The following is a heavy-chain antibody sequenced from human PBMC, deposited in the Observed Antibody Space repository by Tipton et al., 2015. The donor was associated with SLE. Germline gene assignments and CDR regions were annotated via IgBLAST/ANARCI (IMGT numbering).Heavy chain of an antibody. V-gene: IGHV4-34*01. Sequence: TLSLTCAVYGGSFSGYYWSWIRQPPGKGLEWIGEINHSGSTNYNPPLKSRVTISVDTSKNQFSLKLSSVTAADTAVYYCARGGYDILTGYYPSGWFDPWGQGTLVTVSS. CDR2: INHSGST. J-gene: IGHJ5*02. CDR1: GGSFSGYY. CDR3: ARGGYDILTGYYPSGWFDP. D-gene: IGHD3-9*01.